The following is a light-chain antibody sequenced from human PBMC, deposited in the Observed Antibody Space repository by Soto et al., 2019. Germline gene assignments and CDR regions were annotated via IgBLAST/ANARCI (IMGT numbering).Light chain of an antibody. CDR1: QSISSC. V-gene: IGKV1-5*03. J-gene: IGKJ1*01. CDR2: RAS. CDR3: LQCNSYPRT. Sequence: DIQMTQSPSTLSASVGDRVTITCRASQSISSCLAWYQQKPGKAPKLLIYRASTLERGVPSRFSGSGSGTEFTITISSLQPDDFAPYYCLQCNSYPRTFGQGTKVEVK.